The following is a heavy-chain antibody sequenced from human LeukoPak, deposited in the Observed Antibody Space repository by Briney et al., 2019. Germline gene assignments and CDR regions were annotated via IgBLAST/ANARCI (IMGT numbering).Heavy chain of an antibody. CDR2: SNLSTSDT. CDR3: GRGGAFCSITTYHVFDH. J-gene: IGHJ4*02. CDR1: GYTFAGSY. D-gene: IGHD2-2*01. Sequence: ASVKASCKTSGYTFAGSYLHCGPRVPGQRLEWRGWSNLSTSDTKDAQPSEDRVTMTRDTSNTTGYSEMRSLRLADTATYYYGRGGAFCSITTYHVFDHWGQGNLVIVSS. V-gene: IGHV1-2*02.